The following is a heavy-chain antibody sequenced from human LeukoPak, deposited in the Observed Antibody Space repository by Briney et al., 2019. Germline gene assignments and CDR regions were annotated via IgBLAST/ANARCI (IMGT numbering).Heavy chain of an antibody. V-gene: IGHV3-21*01. Sequence: GGSLRLSCAASGFTFSSYAMSWVRQAPGKGLEWVSSISSSSSYIYYADSVKGRFTISRDNAKNSLYLQMNSLRAEDTAVYYCARDRSHDYSNYVGYYYYYGMDVWGQGTTVTVSS. D-gene: IGHD4-4*01. CDR3: ARDRSHDYSNYVGYYYYYGMDV. J-gene: IGHJ6*02. CDR2: ISSSSSYI. CDR1: GFTFSSYA.